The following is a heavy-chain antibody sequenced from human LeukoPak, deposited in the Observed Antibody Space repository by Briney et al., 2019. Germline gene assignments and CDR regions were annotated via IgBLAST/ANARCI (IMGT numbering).Heavy chain of an antibody. CDR1: GGSFSGYY. CDR3: ARGRGPGLSTVTKFRWFDP. J-gene: IGHJ5*02. V-gene: IGHV4-34*01. Sequence: PSETLSLTCAVYGGSFSGYYWSWIRQPPGKGLEWIGEINHSGSTNYNPSLESRVTISVDTSKNQFSLKLSSVTAADTAVYYCARGRGPGLSTVTKFRWFDPWGQGTLVTVSS. CDR2: INHSGST. D-gene: IGHD4-11*01.